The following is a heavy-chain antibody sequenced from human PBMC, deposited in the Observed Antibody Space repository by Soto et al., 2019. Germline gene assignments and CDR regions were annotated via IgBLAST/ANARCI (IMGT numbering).Heavy chain of an antibody. Sequence: SETLSLTCAVYGGSFSGYYWSWIRQPPGKGLEWIGEINHSGSTNYNPSLKSRVTISVDTSKNQFSLNLSSMTATDTAVYYCARGSFRYGAPGPLDPPDYWGQGTLVTVSS. CDR1: GGSFSGYY. J-gene: IGHJ4*02. CDR3: ARGSFRYGAPGPLDPPDY. CDR2: INHSGST. V-gene: IGHV4-34*01. D-gene: IGHD3-16*01.